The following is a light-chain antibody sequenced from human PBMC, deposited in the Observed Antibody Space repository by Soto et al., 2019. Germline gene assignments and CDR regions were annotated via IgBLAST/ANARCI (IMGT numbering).Light chain of an antibody. J-gene: IGKJ4*01. V-gene: IGKV3-15*01. CDR1: QSVSSN. CDR3: QQYNNWPPLT. Sequence: EIVMTQSPATLSVFPGERATLSCRASQSVSSNLAWYQQKPGQAPRLLIYGASTRATGIPARFNGSGSGTEFTLTISSLQSEDFAVYYCQQYNNWPPLTFGGGTKVEIK. CDR2: GAS.